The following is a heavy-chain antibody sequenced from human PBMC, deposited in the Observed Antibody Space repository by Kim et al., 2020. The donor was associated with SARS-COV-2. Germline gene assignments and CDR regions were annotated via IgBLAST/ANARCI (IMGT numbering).Heavy chain of an antibody. V-gene: IGHV4-31*03. Sequence: SETLSLTCTVSGGSISTGSYYWSWILQHPGKGLEWIGHTYTSGSTYYNPSLKSRVTISVDTSKNLFSLNLSSVTAADTAVYYCARASSDIVVVVTATDAFDIWGQGTMVTVSS. CDR2: TYTSGST. CDR3: ARASSDIVVVVTATDAFDI. J-gene: IGHJ3*02. D-gene: IGHD2-15*01. CDR1: GGSISTGSYY.